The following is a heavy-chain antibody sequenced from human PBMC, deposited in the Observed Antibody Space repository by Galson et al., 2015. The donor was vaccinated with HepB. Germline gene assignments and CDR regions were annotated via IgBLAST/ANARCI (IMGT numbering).Heavy chain of an antibody. CDR2: FDPKDGET. CDR3: ATDQGAVGATSAFDL. Sequence: SVKVSCKVSGYTLSELSMHWVRQAPGKGLEWMGGFDPKDGETIYAQKFQGRVSMTEDTSTDTASMVLSSLRSDDTAVYYCATDQGAVGATSAFDLWGQGTMVTVSS. D-gene: IGHD1-26*01. V-gene: IGHV1-24*01. CDR1: GYTLSELS. J-gene: IGHJ3*01.